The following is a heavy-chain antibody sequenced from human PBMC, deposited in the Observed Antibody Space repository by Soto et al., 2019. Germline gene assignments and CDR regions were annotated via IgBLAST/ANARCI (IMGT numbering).Heavy chain of an antibody. D-gene: IGHD2-8*02. J-gene: IGHJ4*02. Sequence: QVQLQQWGAGLLKPSETLSLTCAVYGGSFSGYYWTWIRQPPGTGLEWIGETNHSGSTNYNPSLKXGVTISVDTSKNQFSLKLTSVTAADTAVYYCARDKITGLFDYWGQGTLVTVSS. V-gene: IGHV4-34*01. CDR3: ARDKITGLFDY. CDR2: TNHSGST. CDR1: GGSFSGYY.